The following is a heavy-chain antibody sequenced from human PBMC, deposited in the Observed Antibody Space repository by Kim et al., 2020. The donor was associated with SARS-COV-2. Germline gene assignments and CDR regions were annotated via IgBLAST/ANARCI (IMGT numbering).Heavy chain of an antibody. J-gene: IGHJ5*02. CDR2: ISSSSSTI. V-gene: IGHV3-48*02. D-gene: IGHD2-15*01. CDR3: ARGVVVVAVTALHWFDP. CDR1: GFTFSSYS. Sequence: GGSLRLSCAASGFTFSSYSMNWVRQAPGKGLEWVSYISSSSSTIYYADSVKGRFTISRDNAKNSLYLQMNSLRDEDTAVYYCARGVVVVAVTALHWFDPWGQGTLVTVSS.